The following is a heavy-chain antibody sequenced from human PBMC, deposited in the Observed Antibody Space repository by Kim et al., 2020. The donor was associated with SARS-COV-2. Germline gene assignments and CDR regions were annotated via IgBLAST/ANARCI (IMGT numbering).Heavy chain of an antibody. Sequence: GGSLRLSCAASGFTVSSNYMSWVRQAPGKGLEWVSIIYSGGNTYYADSVKGRFTISRDNSKNTLYLQMNSLRAEDTAVYYCVREPNGDFYFDYWGQGTLVTVSS. CDR2: IYSGGNT. CDR3: VREPNGDFYFDY. V-gene: IGHV3-53*01. D-gene: IGHD4-17*01. J-gene: IGHJ4*02. CDR1: GFTVSSNY.